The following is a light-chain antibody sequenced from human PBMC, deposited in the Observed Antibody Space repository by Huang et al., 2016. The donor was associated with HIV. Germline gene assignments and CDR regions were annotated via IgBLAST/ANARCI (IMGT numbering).Light chain of an antibody. CDR3: QQYNDWPRS. V-gene: IGKV3-15*01. CDR2: AAS. CDR1: QNINTN. Sequence: EIVMTQSPGTLSVAPGERATLSCRASQNINTNLAWFQHKPGQAPRLLIYAASTRTADFPARFSGSGSRTEFTLTISSLQSEDIAVYYCQQYNDWPRSFGQGTKVEIK. J-gene: IGKJ1*01.